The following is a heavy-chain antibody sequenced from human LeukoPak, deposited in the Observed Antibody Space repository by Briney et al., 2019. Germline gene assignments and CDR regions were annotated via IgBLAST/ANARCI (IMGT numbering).Heavy chain of an antibody. CDR3: ARLINRSLFDY. CDR2: IYTSGST. D-gene: IGHD1-26*01. CDR1: GGSVSSGDYY. V-gene: IGHV4-61*02. J-gene: IGHJ4*02. Sequence: SQTLSLTCTVSGGSVSSGDYYWSWIRQPAGKELEWIGRIYTSGSTIYNPSLKSRVTISADTSKNQVSLRLSSVTAADTAVYYRARLINRSLFDYWGQGTLVTVSS.